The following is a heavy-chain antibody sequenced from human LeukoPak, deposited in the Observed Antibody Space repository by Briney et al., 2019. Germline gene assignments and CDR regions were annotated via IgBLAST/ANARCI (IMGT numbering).Heavy chain of an antibody. CDR3: ARSQQLIRTFDY. D-gene: IGHD6-13*01. Sequence: SQTLSLTCTVSGGSISSGSYYWSWIRQPAGKGLEWIGRIYTSGSTNYNPSLKSRVTMSVDTSKNQFSLKVTSVTAADTAVYYCARSQQLIRTFDYWGQGTLVTVSS. CDR1: GGSISSGSYY. J-gene: IGHJ4*02. V-gene: IGHV4-61*02. CDR2: IYTSGST.